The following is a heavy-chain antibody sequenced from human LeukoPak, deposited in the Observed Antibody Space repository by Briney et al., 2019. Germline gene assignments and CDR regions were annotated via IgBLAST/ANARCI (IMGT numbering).Heavy chain of an antibody. J-gene: IGHJ4*02. CDR3: ARGGYSYGTQFFDY. V-gene: IGHV3-53*01. Sequence: GGSLRLSCAASGFTVSSNYMSWVRQAPGKGLEWVSVIYSGGSTYYADSLKGRFTISRDNSKNTLYLQMNSLRAEDTAVYYCARGGYSYGTQFFDYWGQGTLVTVSS. CDR1: GFTVSSNY. CDR2: IYSGGST. D-gene: IGHD5-18*01.